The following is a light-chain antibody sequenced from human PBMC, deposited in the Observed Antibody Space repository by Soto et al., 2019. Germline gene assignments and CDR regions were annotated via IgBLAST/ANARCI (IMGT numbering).Light chain of an antibody. CDR1: QSISNW. J-gene: IGKJ5*01. Sequence: DIQMTQSPSTLSASVGDRVTITCRAIQSISNWMAWYQQKPGKAPKVLIYKASSLQSGVPSRFSGSGSGTEFTLTISSLQPDDSATYYCQQYSSSSITFGQGTRLEIK. CDR3: QQYSSSSIT. V-gene: IGKV1-5*03. CDR2: KAS.